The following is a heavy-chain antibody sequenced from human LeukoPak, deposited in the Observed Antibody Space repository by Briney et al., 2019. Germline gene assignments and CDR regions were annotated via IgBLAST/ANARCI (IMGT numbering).Heavy chain of an antibody. V-gene: IGHV3-15*01. Sequence: GGSLRLSCAASGFTFSSYAMSWVRQAPGKGLEWVGRIKSKTDGGTTDYAAPVKGRFTISRDDSKNTLYLQMNSLKTEDTAVYYCTSYDSSGYYSDALLGWGQGTLVTVSS. CDR2: IKSKTDGGTT. CDR3: TSYDSSGYYSDALLG. D-gene: IGHD3-22*01. CDR1: GFTFSSYA. J-gene: IGHJ4*02.